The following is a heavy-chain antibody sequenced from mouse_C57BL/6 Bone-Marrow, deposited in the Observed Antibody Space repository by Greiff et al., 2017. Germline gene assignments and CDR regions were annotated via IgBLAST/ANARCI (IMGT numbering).Heavy chain of an antibody. J-gene: IGHJ2*01. Sequence: VQLQQSGAELVKPGASVKISCKASGYAFSSYWLNWVKQRPGKGLEWIGQIYPGDGDTNYNGKFEGKATLIADKSSSTAYMQLSILPSEDSAVYFCARDHLTSDYWGQGTTLTVSS. V-gene: IGHV1-80*01. CDR2: IYPGDGDT. CDR1: GYAFSSYW. D-gene: IGHD4-1*01. CDR3: ARDHLTSDY.